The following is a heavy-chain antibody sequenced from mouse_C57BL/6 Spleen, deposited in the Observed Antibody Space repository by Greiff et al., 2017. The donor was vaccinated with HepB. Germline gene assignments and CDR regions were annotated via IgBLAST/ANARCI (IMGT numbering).Heavy chain of an antibody. V-gene: IGHV5-17*01. Sequence: EVQLVESGGGLVKPGGSLKLSCAASGFTFSDYGMHWVRQAPEKGLEWVAYISSGSSTIYYADTVKGRFTISRDNAKNTLFLQMTSLRTEDTAMYYCARKEDTTVVNWYFDVWGTGTTVTVSS. J-gene: IGHJ1*03. D-gene: IGHD1-1*01. CDR3: ARKEDTTVVNWYFDV. CDR1: GFTFSDYG. CDR2: ISSGSSTI.